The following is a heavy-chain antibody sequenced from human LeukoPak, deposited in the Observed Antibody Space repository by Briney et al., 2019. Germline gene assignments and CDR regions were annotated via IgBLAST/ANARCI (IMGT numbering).Heavy chain of an antibody. J-gene: IGHJ4*02. CDR3: AKSILPVYFNYFDY. V-gene: IGHV3-23*01. Sequence: GGSLRLSCAASGFTFSSYAMSWVRQAPGKGLEWVSAISGSGGSTYYADSVKGRFTISRDNSKNTLYLQLNSLKPEDTPVYYCAKSILPVYFNYFDYGAQGTRVTVSS. CDR2: ISGSGGST. D-gene: IGHD3-9*01. CDR1: GFTFSSYA.